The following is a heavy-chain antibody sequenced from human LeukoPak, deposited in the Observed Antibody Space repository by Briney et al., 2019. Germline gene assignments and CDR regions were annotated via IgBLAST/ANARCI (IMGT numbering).Heavy chain of an antibody. V-gene: IGHV3-33*01. CDR3: ARVRDSSSWYVNYFDY. Sequence: GGSLRLSCAASGFTFSSYGMRWVRQAPGKGLEWVAVIWYDGSNKYYADSVKGRFTISRDNSKNTLYLQMNSLRAEDTAVYYCARVRDSSSWYVNYFDYWAREPWSPSPQ. J-gene: IGHJ4*02. CDR1: GFTFSSYG. D-gene: IGHD6-13*01. CDR2: IWYDGSNK.